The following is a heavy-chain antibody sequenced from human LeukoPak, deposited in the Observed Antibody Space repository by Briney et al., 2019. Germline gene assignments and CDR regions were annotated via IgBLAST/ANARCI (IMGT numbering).Heavy chain of an antibody. CDR3: ARDVGVGAVGY. V-gene: IGHV3-53*01. CDR2: IYSGGST. CDR1: GFSVSSNY. D-gene: IGHD3-10*01. Sequence: GGSLRLSCAASGFSVSSNYMSWVRQAPGKRLEWVSVIYSGGSTYYADSVKGRFTISRDNSKNTLHLQMDSLRAEDTAVYYCARDVGVGAVGYWGQGTLVTVSS. J-gene: IGHJ4*02.